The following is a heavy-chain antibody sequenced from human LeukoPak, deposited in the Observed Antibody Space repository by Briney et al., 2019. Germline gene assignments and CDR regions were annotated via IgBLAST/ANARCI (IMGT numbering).Heavy chain of an antibody. D-gene: IGHD2-2*01. CDR1: GFTFSSYG. V-gene: IGHV3-33*01. CDR2: IWYDGSNK. J-gene: IGHJ4*02. Sequence: GGALRLSCAASGFTFSSYGMHWVRQAPGKGLEWVAVIWYDGSNKYYADSVKGLFTISRDNSKNTLYLQMNSLRAEDTAVYYCARVAGEVPSLGDNIVVVPAAIVSLRDYWGQGTLVTVSS. CDR3: ARVAGEVPSLGDNIVVVPAAIVSLRDY.